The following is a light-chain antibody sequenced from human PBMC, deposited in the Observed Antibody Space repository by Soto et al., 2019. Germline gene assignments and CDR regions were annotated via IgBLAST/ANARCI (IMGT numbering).Light chain of an antibody. V-gene: IGKV3D-15*01. Sequence: SHRVSSNLAWYQQKPGQAPRLLIYGASTRATGIPARFSGSGSGTEFTLTISSLQSEDFAVYYCQQYNNWLITFGQGTRLEIK. CDR1: HRVSSN. CDR3: QQYNNWLIT. J-gene: IGKJ5*01. CDR2: GAS.